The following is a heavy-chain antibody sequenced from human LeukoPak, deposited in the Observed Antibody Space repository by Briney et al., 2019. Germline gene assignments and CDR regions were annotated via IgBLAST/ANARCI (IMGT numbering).Heavy chain of an antibody. CDR1: GGSISGSY. CDR3: ARAVHYSGSGTYYTIFDY. V-gene: IGHV4-59*01. J-gene: IGHJ4*02. Sequence: PSETLSLTCTVSGGSISGSYWSWIRQPPGKGLEWIGHISYSGSTSYNPSLKSRVTISVDTSKNQFSLRLSSVTAADTAVYYCARAVHYSGSGTYYTIFDYWGQGTLVTVSS. CDR2: ISYSGST. D-gene: IGHD3-10*01.